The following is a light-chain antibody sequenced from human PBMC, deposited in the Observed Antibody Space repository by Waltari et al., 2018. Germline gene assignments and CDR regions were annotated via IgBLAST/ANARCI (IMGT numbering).Light chain of an antibody. Sequence: QAALTQPPSVSGSPGQSVTISCTGTNSDIGSYTRVSWSQQHPGKAPKLVIYEVSKRPSSISISYSASKSGSTASLIICGRQAANEADYYCSSYADFYTVIFGAGTHLTVL. V-gene: IGLV2-14*01. CDR2: EVS. J-gene: IGLJ7*01. CDR3: SSYADFYTVI. CDR1: NSDIGSYTR.